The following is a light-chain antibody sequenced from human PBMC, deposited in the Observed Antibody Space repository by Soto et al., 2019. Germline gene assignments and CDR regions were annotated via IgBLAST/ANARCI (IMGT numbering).Light chain of an antibody. CDR1: QTISSW. V-gene: IGKV1-5*01. CDR3: QQYNSYSPT. J-gene: IGKJ1*01. Sequence: DIQMTQSPSTLSGSIGDRVTMTCRASQTISSWLAWYQQKPGQAPNLLIYDASSLESGVPSRFSGSGSGTEFTLTISSLQPDDFATYYCQQYNSYSPTFGQGTKVDI. CDR2: DAS.